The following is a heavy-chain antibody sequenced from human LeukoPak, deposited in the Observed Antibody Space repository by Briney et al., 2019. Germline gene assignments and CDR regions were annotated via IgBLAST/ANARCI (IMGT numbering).Heavy chain of an antibody. CDR3: ARDLGIAAAGQDY. D-gene: IGHD6-13*01. CDR1: GGSISSSSYY. Sequence: SETLSLTCTVSGGSISSSSYYWGWIRQPPGKGLEWIGYIYHSGSTYYNPSLKSRVTISVDRSKNQFSLKLSSVTAADTAVYYCARDLGIAAAGQDYWGQGTLVTVSS. J-gene: IGHJ4*02. CDR2: IYHSGST. V-gene: IGHV4-39*07.